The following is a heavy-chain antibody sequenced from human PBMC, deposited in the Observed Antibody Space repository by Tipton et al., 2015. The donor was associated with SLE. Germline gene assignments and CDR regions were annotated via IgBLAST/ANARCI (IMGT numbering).Heavy chain of an antibody. D-gene: IGHD3-22*01. CDR3: ARGGTYHYSIGNRDY. V-gene: IGHV4-59*01. Sequence: TLSLTCTVYGASISSYYWSWIRQPPGKGLEWIGYVNDIEFTNYNPSLKSRVTISLDTSKNQFSLKLSSVTAADTAVYYCARGGTYHYSIGNRDYWGRGTLVTASS. CDR1: GASISSYY. CDR2: VNDIEFT. J-gene: IGHJ4*02.